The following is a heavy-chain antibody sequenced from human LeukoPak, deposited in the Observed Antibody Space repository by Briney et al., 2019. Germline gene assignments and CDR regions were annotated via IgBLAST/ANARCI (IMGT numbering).Heavy chain of an antibody. CDR2: ISYDGSNK. CDR3: AKGPGWNDVTPTEY. J-gene: IGHJ4*02. V-gene: IGHV3-30*18. Sequence: GRSLRLSCAASGFTFSSYGMHWVRQAPGKGLEWVAVISYDGSNKYYADSVKGRFTISRDNSKNTLYLQMNSLRAEDTAVYYCAKGPGWNDVTPTEYWGQGTLVTVSS. CDR1: GFTFSSYG. D-gene: IGHD1-1*01.